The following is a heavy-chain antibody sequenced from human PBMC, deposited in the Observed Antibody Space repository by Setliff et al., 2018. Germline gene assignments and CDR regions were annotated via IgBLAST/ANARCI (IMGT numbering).Heavy chain of an antibody. J-gene: IGHJ6*03. CDR3: ARASRFATIVWKGDYYMDV. Sequence: ASVKVSCKASGYSFSTYAMSWIRQATGQGLEWMGWINTNTGNPSYAQGFTGRFVFSLDTSVSTAYLQISSLKPEDTAMYYCARASRFATIVWKGDYYMDVWGKGTTVTV. CDR2: INTNTGNP. D-gene: IGHD3-16*02. CDR1: GYSFSTYA. V-gene: IGHV7-4-1*02.